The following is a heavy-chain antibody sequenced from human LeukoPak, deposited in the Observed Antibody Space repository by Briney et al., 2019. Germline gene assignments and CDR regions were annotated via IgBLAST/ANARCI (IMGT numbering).Heavy chain of an antibody. D-gene: IGHD3-9*01. J-gene: IGHJ5*02. CDR2: NYHSGGT. CDR1: GYSISSVYY. CDR3: ARDGYSDILTGYTHLFDP. V-gene: IGHV4-38-2*02. Sequence: SETLSLTCAVSGYSISSVYYWGWIRQPPGKGLEWIGSNYHSGGTYYNSSLKSRVSISVDTSKHQFSLKLSSVTAADTAVYYCARDGYSDILTGYTHLFDPWGQGTLVTVSS.